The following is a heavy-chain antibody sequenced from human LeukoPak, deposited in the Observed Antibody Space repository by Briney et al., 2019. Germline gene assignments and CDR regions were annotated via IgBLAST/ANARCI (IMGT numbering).Heavy chain of an antibody. J-gene: IGHJ4*02. Sequence: GGSLRLSCAASGFTFDDYAMHWVRQAPGKGLEWVSLISGDGGSTYYADSVKGRFTISRGNSKNSLYLQMNSLRTEDTALYYCAKELTMIVVGRRGSFDYWGQGTLVTVSS. CDR1: GFTFDDYA. CDR3: AKELTMIVVGRRGSFDY. CDR2: ISGDGGST. V-gene: IGHV3-43*02. D-gene: IGHD3-22*01.